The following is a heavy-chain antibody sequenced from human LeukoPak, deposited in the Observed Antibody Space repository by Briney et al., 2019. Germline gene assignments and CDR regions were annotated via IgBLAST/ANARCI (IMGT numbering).Heavy chain of an antibody. CDR1: GGSISSSSYY. Sequence: SETLSLTCTVSGGSISSSSYYWGWIRQPPGKGLEWIGSIYYSGSTYYNPSLKSRVTISVDTSKNQFSLKLSSVTAADTAVYYCARATGSYYSISYYYYMDVWGKGTTVTVSS. D-gene: IGHD1-26*01. V-gene: IGHV4-39*07. CDR3: ARATGSYYSISYYYYMDV. J-gene: IGHJ6*03. CDR2: IYYSGST.